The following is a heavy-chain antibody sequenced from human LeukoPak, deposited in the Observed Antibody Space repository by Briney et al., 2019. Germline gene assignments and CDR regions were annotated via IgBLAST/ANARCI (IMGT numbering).Heavy chain of an antibody. CDR3: ARNIGTD. V-gene: IGHV3-74*01. CDR2: INSDGTLT. CDR1: GFTFRSSW. J-gene: IGHJ4*02. D-gene: IGHD1-14*01. Sequence: GGSLRLSCAASGFTFRSSWMHWVRQLPGKGLVWVSRINSDGTLTTNADSVKGRFTISRDNAKNMLYPQMNSLRADDTAVYYCARNIGTDWGQGALVTVSS.